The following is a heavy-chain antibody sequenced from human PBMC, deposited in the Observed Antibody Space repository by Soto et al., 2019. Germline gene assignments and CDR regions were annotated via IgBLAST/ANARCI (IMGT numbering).Heavy chain of an antibody. CDR1: EDSRCRWS. D-gene: IGHD3-16*01. J-gene: IGHJ4*01. V-gene: IGHV4-59*01. Sequence: SVPRSVDRPVAEDSRCRWSPYQLQQPPGKGLEWTGNLYYSGSTNYNPSLKSRVTISVDTSKNQFSLRLSSVTAADTAVYYCARGNPYVVPFHYCGPETLLTISS. CDR3: ARGNPYVVPFHY. CDR2: LYYSGST.